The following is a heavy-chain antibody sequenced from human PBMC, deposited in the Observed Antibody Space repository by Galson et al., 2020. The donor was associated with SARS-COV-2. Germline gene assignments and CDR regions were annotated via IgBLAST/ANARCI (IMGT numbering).Heavy chain of an antibody. CDR1: GFSLSTSGMC. D-gene: IGHD3-3*01. Sequence: SGPTLVKPTQTLTLTCTFSGFSLSTSGMCVSWIRQPPGKALEWLALIDWDDDKYYSTSLKTRLTISKDTSKNQVVLTMTNMDPVDTATYYCARTRLYYEFWSGYYYYMDVWGKGTTVTVSS. V-gene: IGHV2-70*01. CDR3: ARTRLYYEFWSGYYYYMDV. J-gene: IGHJ6*03. CDR2: IDWDDDK.